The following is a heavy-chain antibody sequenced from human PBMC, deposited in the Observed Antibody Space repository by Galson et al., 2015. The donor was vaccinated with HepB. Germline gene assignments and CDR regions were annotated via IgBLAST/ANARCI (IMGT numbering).Heavy chain of an antibody. CDR3: ARDIYPAQYFQH. Sequence: SLRLSCAASGFTVSSNYMSWVRQAPGKGLEWVSVIYSGGSTYYADSVKGRFTISRDNSKNTLYLQMNSLRAEDTAVYYCARDIYPAQYFQHWGQGTLVTVSS. J-gene: IGHJ1*01. D-gene: IGHD2-2*02. CDR2: IYSGGST. V-gene: IGHV3-53*01. CDR1: GFTVSSNY.